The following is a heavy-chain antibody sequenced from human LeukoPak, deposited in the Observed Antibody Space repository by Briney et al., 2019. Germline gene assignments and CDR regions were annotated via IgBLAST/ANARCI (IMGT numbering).Heavy chain of an antibody. D-gene: IGHD3-3*01. CDR2: ISPSGGST. J-gene: IGHJ3*02. CDR3: ARERRDTRQGLLRFLEWSHDAFDI. CDR1: GYTFTNYY. Sequence: ASVKVSCKASGYTFTNYYMHWVRQAPGQGLEWMGIISPSGGSTSYAQKFQGRVTMTRDMSTSTVYMELSSLRSEDTAVYYCARERRDTRQGLLRFLEWSHDAFDIWGQGTMVTVSS. V-gene: IGHV1-46*01.